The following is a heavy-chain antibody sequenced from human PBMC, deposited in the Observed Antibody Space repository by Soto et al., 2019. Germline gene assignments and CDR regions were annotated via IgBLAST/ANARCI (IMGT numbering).Heavy chain of an antibody. CDR3: ARDWNYRYYYYYGMDV. Sequence: ASVKVSCKASGYTFTSYDINWVRQATGQGLEWMGWMNPNGGNTGYAQKFQGRVTMTRNTSISTAYMELSSLRSEDTAVYYCARDWNYRYYYYYGMDVWGQGTTVTVSS. D-gene: IGHD1-7*01. V-gene: IGHV1-8*01. CDR2: MNPNGGNT. J-gene: IGHJ6*02. CDR1: GYTFTSYD.